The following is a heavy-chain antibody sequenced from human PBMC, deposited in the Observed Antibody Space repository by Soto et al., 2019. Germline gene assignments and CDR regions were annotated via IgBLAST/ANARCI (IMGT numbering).Heavy chain of an antibody. Sequence: PSQTLSLTCAISGDSVSSNSAAWNWIRQSPSRGLEWLGRTYYRSKWYNDYAVSVKSRITINPDTSKNQFSLQLNSVTPEDTAVYYCASEGYYGSGSYYNAEHGIDVWGQGTKVTGSS. J-gene: IGHJ6*02. CDR1: GDSVSSNSAA. CDR2: TYYRSKWYN. V-gene: IGHV6-1*01. D-gene: IGHD3-10*01. CDR3: ASEGYYGSGSYYNAEHGIDV.